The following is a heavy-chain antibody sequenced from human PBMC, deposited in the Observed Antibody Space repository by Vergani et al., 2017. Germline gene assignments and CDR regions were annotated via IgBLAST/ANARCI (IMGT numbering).Heavy chain of an antibody. D-gene: IGHD2-15*01. CDR2: INPSGGST. Sequence: QVQLVQSGAEVKKPGASVKVSCKASGYTFTSYYMHWVRQAPGQGLEWMGIINPSGGSTSYAQKFQGRVTMTRDTSTSTVYMELSSLRSEDTAVYYCARDFGDHRYDIVRDYWGQGTLVTVSS. V-gene: IGHV1-46*01. J-gene: IGHJ4*02. CDR3: ARDFGDHRYDIVRDY. CDR1: GYTFTSYY.